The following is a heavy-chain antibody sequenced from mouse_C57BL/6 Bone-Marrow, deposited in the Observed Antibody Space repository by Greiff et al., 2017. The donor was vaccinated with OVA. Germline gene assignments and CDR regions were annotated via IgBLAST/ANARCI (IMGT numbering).Heavy chain of an antibody. CDR3: ARDYTTVGNYFDY. Sequence: EVQGVESGGGLVKPGGSLKLSCAASGFTFSSYAMSWVRQTPEKRLEWVATISDGGSYTYYPDNVKGRFTISRDNAKNNLYLQMSHLKSEDTAMYYCARDYTTVGNYFDYWGQGTTLTVSS. J-gene: IGHJ2*01. D-gene: IGHD1-1*01. CDR2: ISDGGSYT. V-gene: IGHV5-4*01. CDR1: GFTFSSYA.